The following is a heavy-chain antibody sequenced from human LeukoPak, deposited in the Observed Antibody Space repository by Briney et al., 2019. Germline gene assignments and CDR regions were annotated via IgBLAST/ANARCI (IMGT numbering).Heavy chain of an antibody. D-gene: IGHD5-18*01. J-gene: IGHJ5*02. CDR2: INHSGST. CDR3: ARGGGYSYGHEWYANRVVSFDP. V-gene: IGHV4-34*01. Sequence: SETLSLTCAVYGGSFSGYYWSWIRQPPGKGLEWIGEINHSGSTNYNPSLKSRVTISVDTSKNQFSLKLSSVTAADTAVYYCARGGGYSYGHEWYANRVVSFDPWGQGTLVTVSS. CDR1: GGSFSGYY.